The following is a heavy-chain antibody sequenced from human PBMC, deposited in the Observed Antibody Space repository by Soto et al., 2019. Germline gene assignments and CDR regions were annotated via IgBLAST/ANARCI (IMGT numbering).Heavy chain of an antibody. V-gene: IGHV3-21*01. CDR2: ISSSSSYI. CDR1: GFTFSSYS. Sequence: EVQLVESGGGLVKPGGSLRLSCAASGFTFSSYSMNWVRQAPGKGLEWVSSISSSSSYIYYADSVKGRFTISRDNAKNSLYLQMNSLRAEDTAVYYCARDLRCSGGSCIDYWGPGTLVTVSS. D-gene: IGHD2-15*01. CDR3: ARDLRCSGGSCIDY. J-gene: IGHJ4*02.